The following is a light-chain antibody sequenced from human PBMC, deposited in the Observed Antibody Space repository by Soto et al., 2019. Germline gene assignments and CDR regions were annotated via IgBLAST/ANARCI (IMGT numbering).Light chain of an antibody. CDR1: QSVSRNY. CDR2: GAS. Sequence: EIVLTQSPGTLSLSPGERATLSCRASQSVSRNYLAWYQQKAGQAPRILIYGASSRATGTSDWFSGSGSGTDFTITISRLEPEDLEVYYWQQYGSSPMYTVGQGTKLEIK. J-gene: IGKJ2*01. CDR3: QQYGSSPMYT. V-gene: IGKV3-20*01.